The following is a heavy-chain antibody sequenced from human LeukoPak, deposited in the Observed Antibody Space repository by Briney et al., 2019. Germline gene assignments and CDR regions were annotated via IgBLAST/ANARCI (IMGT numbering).Heavy chain of an antibody. CDR1: GFTFSSYS. CDR3: ARDASGWSRDY. CDR2: FSATGSYM. Sequence: GGSLRLSCAASGFTFSSYSMSWVRQAPGKGLEWVSSFSATGSYMLYADSMKGRFTISRDNAKSSLYLQMNSLRAEDTAVYYCARDASGWSRDYWGQGTLVTVSS. V-gene: IGHV3-21*01. J-gene: IGHJ4*02. D-gene: IGHD3-3*01.